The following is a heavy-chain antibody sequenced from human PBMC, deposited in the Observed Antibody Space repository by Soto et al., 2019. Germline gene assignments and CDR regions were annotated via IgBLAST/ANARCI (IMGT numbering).Heavy chain of an antibody. J-gene: IGHJ4*02. CDR3: AKDTDHAYDF. D-gene: IGHD3-16*01. CDR2: IIPLFGTT. V-gene: IGHV1-69*01. CDR1: GGTFRSFA. Sequence: QVQLVQSGAEVKKPGSSVKVSCKASGGTFRSFAFSWVRQAPGHRLEWMGGIIPLFGTTNYAQRFQGRVTITADESTSTAYMELSSLKSEDTAIYYCAKDTDHAYDFWGQGTLVTVSS.